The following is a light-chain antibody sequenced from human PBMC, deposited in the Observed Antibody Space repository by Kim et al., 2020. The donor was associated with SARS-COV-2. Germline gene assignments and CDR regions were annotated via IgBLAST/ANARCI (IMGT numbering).Light chain of an antibody. Sequence: VSPGETATLSCRADYRVNNFFAWYQQKPGQAPRLLIYDFSVRATGIPARFRGSGSGTEFTLTISSLQSDDSALYFCQQYTDWPLTFGQGTRLEIK. J-gene: IGKJ5*01. CDR2: DFS. CDR1: YRVNNF. V-gene: IGKV3-15*01. CDR3: QQYTDWPLT.